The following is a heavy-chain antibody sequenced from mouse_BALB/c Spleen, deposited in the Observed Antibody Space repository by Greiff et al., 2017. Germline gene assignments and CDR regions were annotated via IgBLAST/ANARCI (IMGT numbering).Heavy chain of an antibody. CDR2: ISSGGSYT. CDR3: ARHAGVFDY. J-gene: IGHJ2*01. V-gene: IGHV5-9-3*01. CDR1: GFTFSSYA. Sequence: EVMLVESGGGLVKPGGSLKLSCAASGFTFSSYAMSWVRQTPEKRLEWVATISSGGSYTYYPDSVKGRFTISRDNAKNTLYLQMSSLRSEDTAMYYCARHAGVFDYWGQGTTLTVSA.